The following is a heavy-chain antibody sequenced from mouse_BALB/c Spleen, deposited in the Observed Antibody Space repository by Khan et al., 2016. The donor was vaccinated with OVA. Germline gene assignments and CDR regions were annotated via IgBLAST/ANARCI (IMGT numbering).Heavy chain of an antibody. V-gene: IGHV1S132*01. D-gene: IGHD2-1*01. Sequence: QVQLKESGAELVKPGASVKLSCKTSGYTFTSYWIQWVKQRPGQGLGWIGQIFPGTGTTYYNENFKGKATLTVDTSSNTAYMQFSSLNSEDSAVYFCARGYFGNYEFAYWGQGTLVTVSP. J-gene: IGHJ3*01. CDR1: GYTFTSYW. CDR2: IFPGTGTT. CDR3: ARGYFGNYEFAY.